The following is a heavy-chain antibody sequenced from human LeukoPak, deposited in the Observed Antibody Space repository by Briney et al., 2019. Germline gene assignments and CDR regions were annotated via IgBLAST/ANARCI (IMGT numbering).Heavy chain of an antibody. V-gene: IGHV4-59*01. Sequence: KPSETLSLTCTVSGGSISSYYWSWIRQPPGKGLEWIGYIYYSGSTNYNPSLKSRVTISVDTSKNQFSLKLSSVTAADTAVYYCARAGLVWFGDPSQGYFQHWGQGTLVTVSS. D-gene: IGHD3-10*01. CDR3: ARAGLVWFGDPSQGYFQH. CDR1: GGSISSYY. J-gene: IGHJ1*01. CDR2: IYYSGST.